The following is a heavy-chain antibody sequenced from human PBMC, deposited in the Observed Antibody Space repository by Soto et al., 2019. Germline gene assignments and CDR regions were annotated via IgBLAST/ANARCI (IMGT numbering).Heavy chain of an antibody. CDR2: IITKCGTT. J-gene: IGHJ4*02. V-gene: IGHV1-18*04. CDR3: ANYNTGTLNFDH. CDR1: GCSFIRYV. D-gene: IGHD1-7*01. Sequence: VASVKVSCKASGCSFIRYVITWVRQAPGQGREWMGRIITKCGTTNYARKFRGRVSLTPDTSTNTAYMDVSRLHSGDTAGYDCANYNTGTLNFDHWGQGTQVTVSS.